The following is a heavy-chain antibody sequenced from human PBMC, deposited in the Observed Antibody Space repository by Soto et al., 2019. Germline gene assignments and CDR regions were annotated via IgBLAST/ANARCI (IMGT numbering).Heavy chain of an antibody. CDR3: ARGARITMVRGGDWFEP. CDR2: ISAYNGNT. D-gene: IGHD3-10*01. J-gene: IGHJ5*02. CDR1: GYTFTSYG. V-gene: IGHV1-18*01. Sequence: QVQLVQSGAEVKKPGASVKVSCKASGYTFTSYGISWVRQAPGQGLEWMGWISAYNGNTNYGKKLNGRVTMTTDTSTSTDYMELRSLRSDDTAVYYCARGARITMVRGGDWFEPWGQGTLVTVSS.